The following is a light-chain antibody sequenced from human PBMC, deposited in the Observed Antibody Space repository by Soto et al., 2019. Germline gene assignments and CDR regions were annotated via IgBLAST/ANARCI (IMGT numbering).Light chain of an antibody. J-gene: IGKJ1*01. Sequence: DIQMTQSPSTLSASVGDRVIITCRASQSISSWLAWYQQKPGKAPNLLIYRASTLKSGSPSRFSGRGSGTEFTLTISSLQPDGFATYYCQQYDRASWTFGKGTKVEIK. CDR2: RAS. V-gene: IGKV1-5*03. CDR3: QQYDRASWT. CDR1: QSISSW.